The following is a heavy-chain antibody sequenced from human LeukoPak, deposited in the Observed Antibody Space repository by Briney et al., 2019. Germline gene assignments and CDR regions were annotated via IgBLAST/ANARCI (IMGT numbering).Heavy chain of an antibody. D-gene: IGHD3-10*01. J-gene: IGHJ6*02. Sequence: SETLSLTCTVSGGSMSSYYWSWIRQPPGKRLEWIGYIYYSEDTNYNPSLKSRVTISIDTSKNQFSLKLSSVTAADTAVYYYARDLSTGYYGSDGVARYGMDVWGQGTTVTVSS. V-gene: IGHV4-59*01. CDR3: ARDLSTGYYGSDGVARYGMDV. CDR2: IYYSEDT. CDR1: GGSMSSYY.